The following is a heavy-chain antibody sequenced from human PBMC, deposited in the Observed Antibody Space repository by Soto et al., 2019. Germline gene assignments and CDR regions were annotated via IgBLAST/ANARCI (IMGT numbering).Heavy chain of an antibody. Sequence: QVQLVQSGAEVKKPGSSVKVSCKASGGTFSSYAISWVRQAPGQGLEWMGGIIPIFGTANYAQKFQGRVTITAEKSTSTAYMELSSLRSEDTAVYYCARDGKDIVVVPAAIGYYYYGMDVWGQGTTVTVSS. D-gene: IGHD2-2*02. CDR3: ARDGKDIVVVPAAIGYYYYGMDV. CDR2: IIPIFGTA. CDR1: GGTFSSYA. V-gene: IGHV1-69*06. J-gene: IGHJ6*02.